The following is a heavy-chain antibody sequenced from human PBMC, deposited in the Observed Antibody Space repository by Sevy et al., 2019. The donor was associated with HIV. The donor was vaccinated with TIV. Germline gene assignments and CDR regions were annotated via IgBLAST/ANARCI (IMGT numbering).Heavy chain of an antibody. CDR2: ISSTSAYI. CDR3: GRAVLEISTWRSDY. V-gene: IGHV3-21*01. Sequence: GGSLRLSCAASGFTFSSYRMTWVRQAPGKGLEWVSCISSTSAYINYADSVKGRFTISRDNAKNLLYLQMDSLRAEDTAVYYWGRAVLEISTWRSDYWGQGTLVTVSS. J-gene: IGHJ4*02. D-gene: IGHD1-1*01. CDR1: GFTFSSYR.